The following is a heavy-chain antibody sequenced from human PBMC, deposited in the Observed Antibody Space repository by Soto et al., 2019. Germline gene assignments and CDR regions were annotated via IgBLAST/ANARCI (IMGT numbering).Heavy chain of an antibody. Sequence: GGSLRLSCAASGFTFSSYSMNWVRQAPGKGLEWVSYISSSSTIYYADSVKGRFTISRDNAKNSLYLQMNSLRDEDTAVYYCWVSAAMVESFDYWGQGTLVTVSS. D-gene: IGHD5-18*01. V-gene: IGHV3-48*02. CDR1: GFTFSSYS. CDR2: ISSSSTI. J-gene: IGHJ4*02. CDR3: WVSAAMVESFDY.